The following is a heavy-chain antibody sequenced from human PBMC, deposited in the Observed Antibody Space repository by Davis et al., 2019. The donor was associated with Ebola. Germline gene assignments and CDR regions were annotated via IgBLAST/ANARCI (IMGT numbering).Heavy chain of an antibody. V-gene: IGHV1-2*06. D-gene: IGHD6-19*01. CDR3: AREKGLAVAGTDY. CDR2: INPNSGVT. J-gene: IGHJ4*02. Sequence: ASVKVSCKTSGYTFTSYGIIWVRQAPGQGLERMGRINPNSGVTNYAQKFQGRVTMTRDTSISTAYMELSRLRSDDTAVYYCAREKGLAVAGTDYWGQGTLVTVSS. CDR1: GYTFTSYG.